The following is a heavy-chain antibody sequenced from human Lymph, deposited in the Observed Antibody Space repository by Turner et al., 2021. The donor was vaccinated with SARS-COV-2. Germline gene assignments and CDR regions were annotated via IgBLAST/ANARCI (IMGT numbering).Heavy chain of an antibody. Sequence: QVQLVESGGGVVQPGRSLRISCAASGFTFSSYAMHWVRQAPGKGLEWVAFISYDGSDKYYADSVKGRFTFSRDNSKNTLYLQMNSLRAEDTAVYYCARDRDSSGWVDYWGQGTLVTVSS. CDR2: ISYDGSDK. CDR3: ARDRDSSGWVDY. J-gene: IGHJ4*02. V-gene: IGHV3-30*04. CDR1: GFTFSSYA. D-gene: IGHD3-22*01.